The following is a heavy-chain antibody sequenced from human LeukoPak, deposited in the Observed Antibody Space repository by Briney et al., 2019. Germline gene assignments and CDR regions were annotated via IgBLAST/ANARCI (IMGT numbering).Heavy chain of an antibody. Sequence: ASVKVSCKASGYTFTGYYMHWVRQAPGQGLEWMGWINPNSGGTNYAQKFQGRVTMTRDTSISTAYMELSRLRSDDTAVYYCASRHPHNWNCVGHIDAFDIWGQGTMVTVSS. CDR1: GYTFTGYY. V-gene: IGHV1-2*02. D-gene: IGHD1-7*01. CDR3: ASRHPHNWNCVGHIDAFDI. J-gene: IGHJ3*02. CDR2: INPNSGGT.